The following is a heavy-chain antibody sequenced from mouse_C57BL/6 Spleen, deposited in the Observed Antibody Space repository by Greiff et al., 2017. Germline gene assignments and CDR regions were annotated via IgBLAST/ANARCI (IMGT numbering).Heavy chain of an antibody. J-gene: IGHJ4*01. CDR1: GYTFTSYW. V-gene: IGHV1-59*01. D-gene: IGHD1-1*01. CDR3: AMELLRSGLAMDY. CDR2: IDPSDSYT. Sequence: QVQLQQPGAELVRPGTSVKLSCKASGYTFTSYWMHWVKQRPGQGLEWIGVIDPSDSYTNYNQKFKGKATLTVDTSSSTAYMQLSTLTSEDSAVYYCAMELLRSGLAMDYWGQGTSVTVSS.